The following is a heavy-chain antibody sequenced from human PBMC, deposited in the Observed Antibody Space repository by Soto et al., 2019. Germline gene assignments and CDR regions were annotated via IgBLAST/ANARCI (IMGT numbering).Heavy chain of an antibody. J-gene: IGHJ4*02. Sequence: HPGGSLRLSCAASGFTFSSYTMHWVRQAPDKGLEWVAVISYDGSNKYYADSVKGRFTVSRDNSKNTLYLQMNSLRAEDTAVYYCARIPISSGWYSHDYWRQGTLVTVSS. CDR1: GFTFSSYT. D-gene: IGHD6-19*01. V-gene: IGHV3-30*04. CDR2: ISYDGSNK. CDR3: ARIPISSGWYSHDY.